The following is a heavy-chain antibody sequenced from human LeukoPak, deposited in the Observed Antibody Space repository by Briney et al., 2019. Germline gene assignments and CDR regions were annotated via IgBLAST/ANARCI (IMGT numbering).Heavy chain of an antibody. V-gene: IGHV4-4*07. J-gene: IGHJ2*01. CDR3: ARGFHSPRTEDWYFDL. CDR2: IYTSGST. CDR1: GYSISSGYY. Sequence: SETLSLTCTVSGYSISSGYYWGWIRQPAGKGLEWIGRIYTSGSTNYNPSLKSRVTMSVDTSKNQFSLKLSSVTAADTAVYYCARGFHSPRTEDWYFDLWGRGTLVTVSS. D-gene: IGHD2-15*01.